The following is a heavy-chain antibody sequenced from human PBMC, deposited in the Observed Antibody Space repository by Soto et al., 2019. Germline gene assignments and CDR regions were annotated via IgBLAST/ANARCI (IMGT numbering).Heavy chain of an antibody. CDR1: GGTFRTES. CDR2: ILPFFGTA. D-gene: IGHD4-17*01. V-gene: IGHV1-69*13. J-gene: IGHJ3*01. CDR3: ERGHEYGGNSDGFDA. Sequence: QVHLVQSGAEVKKPGSSVKVSCKYSGGTFRTESINWVRQAPGQGPEWMGGILPFFGTADYAPRIQGRVTITADGATTTAYMELSSLTSQDTAVYFCERGHEYGGNSDGFDAWGQGTMVTVSS.